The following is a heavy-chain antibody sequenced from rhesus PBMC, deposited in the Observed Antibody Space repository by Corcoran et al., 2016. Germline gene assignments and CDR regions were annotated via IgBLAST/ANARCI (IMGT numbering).Heavy chain of an antibody. V-gene: IGHV4-93*01. CDR3: ASSPGYYWYFDL. J-gene: IGHJ2*01. D-gene: IGHD3-28*01. CDR1: GGSISSSNW. CDR2: IYGSGGST. Sequence: QVQLQESGPAVVKPSETLSLTCAVSGGSISSSNWWSWIRQSPGKGLEWSGGIYGSGGSTEYNPSLKSRVTLSRDTSKNQLSLKLSSVTAADTAVYYCASSPGYYWYFDLWGPGTPITISS.